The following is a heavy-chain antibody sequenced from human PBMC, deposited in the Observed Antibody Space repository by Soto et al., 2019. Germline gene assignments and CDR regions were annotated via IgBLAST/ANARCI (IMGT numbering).Heavy chain of an antibody. V-gene: IGHV4-31*03. D-gene: IGHD3-10*01. Sequence: QVQLQESGPGLVKPSQTLSLTCTVSGGSISSGGYYWSWIRQHPGKGLEWIGYIYYSGSTYYNPSLKSRVTIPVDTSKNQFSLKLSSVTAADTAVYYCARDGRFGEFRLFDYWGQGTLVTVSS. CDR1: GGSISSGGYY. J-gene: IGHJ4*02. CDR2: IYYSGST. CDR3: ARDGRFGEFRLFDY.